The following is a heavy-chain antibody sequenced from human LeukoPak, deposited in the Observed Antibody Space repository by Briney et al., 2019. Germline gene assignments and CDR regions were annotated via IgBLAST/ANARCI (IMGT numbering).Heavy chain of an antibody. CDR2: TYYRSKWYN. CDR3: ARGRRYHYDSSAIPVDWFDP. Sequence: SQTLSLTCAISGDSVSSNSAAWNWIRQSPSRGLEWLGRTYYRSKWYNDYAVSVKSRITINPGTSKNQFSLQLNSVTPEDTAVYYCARGRRYHYDSSAIPVDWFDPWGQGTLVTVSS. CDR1: GDSVSSNSAA. D-gene: IGHD3-22*01. J-gene: IGHJ5*02. V-gene: IGHV6-1*01.